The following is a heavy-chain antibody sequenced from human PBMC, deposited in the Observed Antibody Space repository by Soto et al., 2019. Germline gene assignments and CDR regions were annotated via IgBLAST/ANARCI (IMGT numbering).Heavy chain of an antibody. CDR3: ARSDYYDSSGYYYPFDY. V-gene: IGHV4-59*01. CDR2: IYYSGST. J-gene: IGHJ4*02. Sequence: SETLSLTCTVSGGSISSYYWSWIRQPPGEGLEWIGYIYYSGSTNYNPSLKSRVTISVDTSKNQFSLKLSSVTAADTAVYYCARSDYYDSSGYYYPFDYWGQGTLVTASS. CDR1: GGSISSYY. D-gene: IGHD3-22*01.